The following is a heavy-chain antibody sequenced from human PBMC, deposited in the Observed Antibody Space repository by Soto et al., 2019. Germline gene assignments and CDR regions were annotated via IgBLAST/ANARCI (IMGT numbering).Heavy chain of an antibody. J-gene: IGHJ5*02. CDR1: GFTFSSYA. Sequence: GSLRLSCAASGFTFSSYAMSWVRQAPGKGLEWVSAISGSGGSTYYADSVKGRFTISRDNSKNTLYLQMNSLRAEDTAVYYCAKAPRYSPKPYNWFDPWGQGTLVTVSS. CDR2: ISGSGGST. V-gene: IGHV3-23*01. CDR3: AKAPRYSPKPYNWFDP. D-gene: IGHD1-26*01.